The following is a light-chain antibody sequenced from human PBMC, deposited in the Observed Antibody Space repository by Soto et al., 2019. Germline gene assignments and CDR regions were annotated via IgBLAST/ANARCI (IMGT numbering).Light chain of an antibody. CDR3: QQYNNWPPQIT. CDR1: QSVSSS. CDR2: DAS. Sequence: IVLTQSPATLSLSPGERATLSCRASQSVSSSLAWYQQKPGQAPRLFIYDASNRATGIPARFSGSGSGTEFTLTISSLQSEDFAVYYCQQYNNWPPQITFGQGTRLEI. V-gene: IGKV3-11*01. J-gene: IGKJ5*01.